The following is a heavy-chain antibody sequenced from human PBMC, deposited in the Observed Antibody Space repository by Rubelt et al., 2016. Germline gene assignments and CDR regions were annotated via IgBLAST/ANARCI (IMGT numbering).Heavy chain of an antibody. V-gene: IGHV3-9*01. CDR3: ASARFGELLGY. D-gene: IGHD3-10*01. CDR1: GFTFDEYA. J-gene: IGHJ4*02. CDR2: INWNSGSI. Sequence: EVQLVESGGGLVQPGRSLRLSCAASGFTFDEYAMHWVRQPPGKGLAWVSSINWNSGSIDYADSVKGRFTISRDNAKNSLYLQMNSLGADETAFYYCASARFGELLGYWGQGTLVTVSS.